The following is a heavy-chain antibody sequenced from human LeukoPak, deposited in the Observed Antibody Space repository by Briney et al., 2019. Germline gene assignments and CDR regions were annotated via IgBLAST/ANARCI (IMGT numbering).Heavy chain of an antibody. J-gene: IGHJ4*02. CDR2: ISGSGGST. V-gene: IGHV3-23*01. D-gene: IGHD3-10*01. CDR1: GFTFSSYA. CDR3: ATGSMVRGVDY. Sequence: GGSLRLSCAASGFTFSSYAMSWVRQAPGKGLEWVSAISGSGGSTYYADSVKGRFTISRGNSKNTLYLQMNSLRAEDTAVYYCATGSMVRGVDYWGQGTLVTVSS.